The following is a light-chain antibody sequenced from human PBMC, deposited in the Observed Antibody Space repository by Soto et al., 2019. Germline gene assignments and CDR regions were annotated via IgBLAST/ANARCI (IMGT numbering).Light chain of an antibody. V-gene: IGLV2-14*01. CDR1: SSDVGGHNY. CDR2: DVS. J-gene: IGLJ1*01. Sequence: SALTQPASVSGSPGQSITISCTGTSSDVGGHNYVSWYQQHPGKAPKLMIYDVSNRPSGVSNRFSGSKSGNTASLTISGLQAEDEADYYCSSYTSSSTRVFGTGTKSPS. CDR3: SSYTSSSTRV.